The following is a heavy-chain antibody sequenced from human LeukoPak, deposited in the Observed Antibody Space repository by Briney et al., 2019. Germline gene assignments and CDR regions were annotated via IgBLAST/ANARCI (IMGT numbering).Heavy chain of an antibody. V-gene: IGHV3-74*01. CDR1: GFTFSSFW. CDR2: INIDGSGT. J-gene: IGHJ6*03. Sequence: GGSLRLSCAASGFTFSSFWMHWVRQAPGKGLVWVSRINIDGSGTTYADSVKGRFTISRDNAKNTLYLQMNSLRVEDTAVYYCARVRPGYYYMDVWGKGTTVTVPS. D-gene: IGHD7-27*01. CDR3: ARVRPGYYYMDV.